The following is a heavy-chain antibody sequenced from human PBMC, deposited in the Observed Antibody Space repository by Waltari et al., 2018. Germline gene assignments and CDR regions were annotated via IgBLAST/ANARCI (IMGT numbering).Heavy chain of an antibody. J-gene: IGHJ3*02. Sequence: EVQLVESGGGLVKPGGSLRLSCAASGFTFSSYSMNWVHQAPGKGLEWVSSISSSSSYIYYADSVKGRFTISRDNAKNSLYLQMNSLRAEDTAVYYCARDRGGGGAFDIWGQGTMVTVSS. CDR3: ARDRGGGGAFDI. CDR1: GFTFSSYS. CDR2: ISSSSSYI. D-gene: IGHD3-16*01. V-gene: IGHV3-21*01.